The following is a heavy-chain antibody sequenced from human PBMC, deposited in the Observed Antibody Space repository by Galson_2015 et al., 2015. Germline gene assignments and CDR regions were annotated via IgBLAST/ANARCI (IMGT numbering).Heavy chain of an antibody. V-gene: IGHV4-59*01. D-gene: IGHD6-19*01. Sequence: ETLSLTCTVSGGSISSYYWSWIRQPPGKGLEWIGYIYYSGSTNYNPSLKSRVTISVDTSKNQFSLKLSSVTAADTAVYYCARVGIAVAGSWRGLDYWGQGTLVTVSS. J-gene: IGHJ4*02. CDR2: IYYSGST. CDR3: ARVGIAVAGSWRGLDY. CDR1: GGSISSYY.